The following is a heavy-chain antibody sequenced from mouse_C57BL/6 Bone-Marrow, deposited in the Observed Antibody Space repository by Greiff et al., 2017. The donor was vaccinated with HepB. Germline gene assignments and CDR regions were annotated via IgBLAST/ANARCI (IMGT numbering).Heavy chain of an antibody. Sequence: QVQLQQPGAELVMPGASVKLSCKASGYTFTSYWMHWVKQRPGQGLEWIGEIDPSDSYTNYNQKFKGKSTLTVDKSSSTAYMQLSSLTSEDSAVYYCARAHGYQAWFAYWGQGTLVTVSA. V-gene: IGHV1-69*01. D-gene: IGHD2-2*01. CDR2: IDPSDSYT. CDR1: GYTFTSYW. J-gene: IGHJ3*01. CDR3: ARAHGYQAWFAY.